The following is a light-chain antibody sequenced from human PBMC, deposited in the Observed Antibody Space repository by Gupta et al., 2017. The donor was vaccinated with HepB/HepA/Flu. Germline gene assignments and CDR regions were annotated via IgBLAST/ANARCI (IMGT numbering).Light chain of an antibody. CDR2: DAS. CDR1: QSVSSY. Sequence: EIVLTQSPATLSLSPGERATLSCRASQSVSSYLAWYQQKPGQAPRLLIYDASNRATGIPDRFSGSGSVTDFTLTSSSREPEDFAVYYGQQRSSFFTFGPGTKVDIK. CDR3: QQRSSFFT. J-gene: IGKJ3*01. V-gene: IGKV3-11*01.